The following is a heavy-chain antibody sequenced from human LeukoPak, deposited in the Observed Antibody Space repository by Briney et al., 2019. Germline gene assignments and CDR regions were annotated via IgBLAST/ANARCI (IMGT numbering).Heavy chain of an antibody. CDR3: ARRGYSGFVDSFFDS. Sequence: GESLKISCKGSGYNFTTYWIGWVRQMPGKGLEWMGIIYPGDSDTRYSPSFQGQVTIPADKSSSTVYLQWSSLKASDTAMYYCARRGYSGFVDSFFDSWGQGTLVTVSS. D-gene: IGHD5-12*01. CDR2: IYPGDSDT. J-gene: IGHJ4*02. CDR1: GYNFTTYW. V-gene: IGHV5-51*01.